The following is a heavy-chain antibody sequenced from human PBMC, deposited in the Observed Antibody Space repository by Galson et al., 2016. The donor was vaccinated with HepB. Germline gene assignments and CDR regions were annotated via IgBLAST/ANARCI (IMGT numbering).Heavy chain of an antibody. CDR3: ARAYQYTLDY. D-gene: IGHD1-1*01. V-gene: IGHV3-7*04. J-gene: IGHJ4*02. CDR2: INQDGSEK. CDR1: GFTFSNYG. Sequence: SLRLSCAASGFTFSNYGMHWVRQAPGKGLEWVANINQDGSEKHYLDSVRGRFTISRDNAKNSLYLQMNSLRAEDTAVYFCARAYQYTLDYWGQGTLVTVSS.